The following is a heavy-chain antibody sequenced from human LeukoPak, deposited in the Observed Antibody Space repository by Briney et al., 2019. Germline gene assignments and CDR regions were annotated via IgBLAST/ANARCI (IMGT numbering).Heavy chain of an antibody. J-gene: IGHJ4*02. CDR3: ARVTMVRGVITTLDY. V-gene: IGHV1-18*01. D-gene: IGHD3-10*01. Sequence: GASVKVSCKASGYSFTSYGISWVRQAPGQGLEWMGWISAYNGNTNYAQKLQGRVTMTTDTSTSTVYMELRSLRSDDTAVYYCARVTMVRGVITTLDYWGQGTLVTVSS. CDR2: ISAYNGNT. CDR1: GYSFTSYG.